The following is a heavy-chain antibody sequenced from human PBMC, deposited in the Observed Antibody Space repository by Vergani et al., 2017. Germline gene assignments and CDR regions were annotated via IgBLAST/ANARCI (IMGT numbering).Heavy chain of an antibody. CDR3: VRGAKYWKRQYDAFDM. Sequence: QVQLQESGPGLVKPSQTLSLTCTVSGGSISSGDYYWSRIRQPPGKGLEWIGYIYYSGSTYYNPSLKSRVTISVDTSKNQFSLRLSSVTAADTAVYYCVRGAKYWKRQYDAFDMWGQGTLVTVSS. D-gene: IGHD1-1*01. J-gene: IGHJ3*02. V-gene: IGHV4-30-4*08. CDR2: IYYSGST. CDR1: GGSISSGDYY.